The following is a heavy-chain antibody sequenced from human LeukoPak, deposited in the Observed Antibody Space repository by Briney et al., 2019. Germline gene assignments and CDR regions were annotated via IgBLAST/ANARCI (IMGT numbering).Heavy chain of an antibody. CDR2: AYYRSKWYN. Sequence: SQTLSLTCAISGDSFSGNSTAYNWIRQSPSRGLEWLGRAYYRSKWYNDYALSVRSRITFNPDTSKNQLSLHLNSVTPEDTAVYYCARGGQGDGYSADEAFDFWGQGTMVTVSS. D-gene: IGHD5-24*01. CDR3: ARGGQGDGYSADEAFDF. V-gene: IGHV6-1*01. J-gene: IGHJ3*01. CDR1: GDSFSGNSTA.